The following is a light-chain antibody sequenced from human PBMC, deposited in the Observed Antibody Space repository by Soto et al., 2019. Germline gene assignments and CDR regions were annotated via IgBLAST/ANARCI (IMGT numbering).Light chain of an antibody. V-gene: IGKV3-15*01. CDR2: GAG. CDR1: QSINSN. CDR3: RQYSNWPRT. Sequence: DILMTQSPATLYVSPGEGATLSCRASQSINSNLAWYQQQPGPAPRLLVYGAGNRAPGIPARFSGGGSGTDFTLTISSLQSEDFAVYYWRQYSNWPRTFGQGTKVEIK. J-gene: IGKJ1*01.